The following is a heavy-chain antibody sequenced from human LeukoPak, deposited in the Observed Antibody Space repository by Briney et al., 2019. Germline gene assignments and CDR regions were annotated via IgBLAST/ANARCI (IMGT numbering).Heavy chain of an antibody. D-gene: IGHD2-21*02. J-gene: IGHJ5*02. CDR1: GGSFSGYY. V-gene: IGHV4-34*01. CDR3: ARARNSLPGAVVTAGRDRNWFDP. CDR2: INHSGST. Sequence: SETLSLTCAVYGGSFSGYYWSWIRQPPGKGLEWIGEINHSGSTNYNPSLKSRVTISVDTSKNQFSLKLSSVTAADTAVYYCARARNSLPGAVVTAGRDRNWFDPWGQGTLVTVSS.